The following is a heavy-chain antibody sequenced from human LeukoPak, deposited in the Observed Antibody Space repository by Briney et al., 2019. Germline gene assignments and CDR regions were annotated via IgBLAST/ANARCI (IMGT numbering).Heavy chain of an antibody. D-gene: IGHD2-15*01. J-gene: IGHJ6*02. CDR3: ATGVSLYCSGGSCYSPDYGMDV. V-gene: IGHV1-3*01. Sequence: ASVKVSCKASGYTFTSYAMHWVRQAPGQRLERMGWINAGNGNTKYSQKFQGRVTMTEDTSTDTAYMELSSLRSEDTAVYYCATGVSLYCSGGSCYSPDYGMDVWGQGTTVTVSS. CDR1: GYTFTSYA. CDR2: INAGNGNT.